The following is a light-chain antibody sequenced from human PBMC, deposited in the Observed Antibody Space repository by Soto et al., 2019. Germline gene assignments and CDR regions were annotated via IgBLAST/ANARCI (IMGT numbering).Light chain of an antibody. V-gene: IGKV3-15*01. Sequence: EIVMTQFPATLSVSPGERATLSCRASQSVSSNLAWYQQKPGQAPRLLIYGASTRATGIPARFSGSGSGTEFTLTISSLQSEDFAVYYCQPYNNFWTFGQGTKVEIK. J-gene: IGKJ1*01. CDR3: QPYNNFWT. CDR2: GAS. CDR1: QSVSSN.